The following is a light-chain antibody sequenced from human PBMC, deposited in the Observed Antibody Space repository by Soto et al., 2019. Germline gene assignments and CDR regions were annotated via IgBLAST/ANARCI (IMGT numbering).Light chain of an antibody. CDR1: ESVTTN. Sequence: EIVMTQSPATLSVSPGERVTLSCRASESVTTNLAWYQQKPGQAPRLLVYRASTRATGIPARFSAGGSGTEFTLTIGSLQSQDFALYICQQYNDWPPRSTLGQGTKVEIK. CDR2: RAS. J-gene: IGKJ1*01. V-gene: IGKV3-15*01. CDR3: QQYNDWPPRST.